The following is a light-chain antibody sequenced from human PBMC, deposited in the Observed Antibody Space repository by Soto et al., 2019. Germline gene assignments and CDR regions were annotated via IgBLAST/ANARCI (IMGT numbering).Light chain of an antibody. J-gene: IGKJ1*01. Sequence: EIVLTQSPGILSLSPGERASLSCGASQSISSSFLAWYQQKPGQAPRLLIYGASSRATGIPDRFSGTGSETDFTLTISRLEPEDFAVYYCQQYDNSPITFGQGNKVDIK. CDR2: GAS. CDR3: QQYDNSPIT. CDR1: QSISSSF. V-gene: IGKV3-20*01.